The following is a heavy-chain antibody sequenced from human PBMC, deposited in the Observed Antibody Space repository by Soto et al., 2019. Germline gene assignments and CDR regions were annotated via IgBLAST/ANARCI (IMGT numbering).Heavy chain of an antibody. CDR3: ARAGYSYGNNWFDP. CDR2: ISAYNGNT. CDR1: GYTFTSYG. J-gene: IGHJ5*01. Sequence: ASVKVSCKASGYTFTSYGISWVRQAPGQWLEWMGWISAYNGNTNYAQKLQGRVTMTTDTSTSTAYMELRSLRSDDTAVYYCARAGYSYGNNWFDPWGQGTMVTVSS. V-gene: IGHV1-18*01. D-gene: IGHD5-18*01.